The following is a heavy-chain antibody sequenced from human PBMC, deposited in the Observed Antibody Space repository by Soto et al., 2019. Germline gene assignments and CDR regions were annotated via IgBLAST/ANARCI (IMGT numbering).Heavy chain of an antibody. CDR2: IIPILGIA. Sequence: SVKVSCKASGGTFSSYTISWVRQAPGQGLEWMGRIIPILGIANYAQKFQGRVTITADKSTSTAYMELSSLRSEDTAVYYCARDRPPYYYDSSGYYYWGQGTLVTVS. CDR1: GGTFSSYT. V-gene: IGHV1-69*04. CDR3: ARDRPPYYYDSSGYYY. J-gene: IGHJ4*02. D-gene: IGHD3-22*01.